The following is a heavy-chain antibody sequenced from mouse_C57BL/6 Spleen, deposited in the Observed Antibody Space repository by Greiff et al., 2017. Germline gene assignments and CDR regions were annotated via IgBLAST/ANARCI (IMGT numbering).Heavy chain of an antibody. CDR3: ANYGSSYCDY. D-gene: IGHD1-1*01. V-gene: IGHV1-66*01. CDR1: GYSFTSYY. J-gene: IGHJ2*01. CDR2: IYPGSGNT. Sequence: QVQLKESGPELVKPGASVKISCKASGYSFTSYYIHWVKQRPGQGLEWIGWIYPGSGNTKYNEKFKGKATLTADTSSSTAYMQLSSLTSEDSAVYYCANYGSSYCDYWGQGTTLTVSS.